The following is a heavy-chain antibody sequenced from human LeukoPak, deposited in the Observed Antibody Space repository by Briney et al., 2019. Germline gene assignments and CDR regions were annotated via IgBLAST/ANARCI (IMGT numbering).Heavy chain of an antibody. CDR1: GFTFSSYG. V-gene: IGHV3-23*01. D-gene: IGHD3-3*01. Sequence: GGSLRLSCAASGFTFSSYGMSWVRQAPGKGLESVSPISGSGGSTYYADSVKVRVTISRDNSKKTLYLQMNSLRAEDTAVYYCAKDKGVARHAYWGQGTLVTVSS. J-gene: IGHJ4*02. CDR3: AKDKGVARHAY. CDR2: ISGSGGST.